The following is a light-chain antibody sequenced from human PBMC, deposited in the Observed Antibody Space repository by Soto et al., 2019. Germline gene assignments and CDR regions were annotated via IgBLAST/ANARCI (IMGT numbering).Light chain of an antibody. Sequence: IVLTQSPGTLSLSPGERTTLSCRASQSISRYLAWYQQKPGQGPRLLIYGASSRATGTPDRVSGSGSGTDFAFTINRLEPEDFALYYCQQYGSSPTTFGQGKKVEIQ. CDR3: QQYGSSPTT. J-gene: IGKJ1*01. CDR2: GAS. V-gene: IGKV3-20*01. CDR1: QSISRY.